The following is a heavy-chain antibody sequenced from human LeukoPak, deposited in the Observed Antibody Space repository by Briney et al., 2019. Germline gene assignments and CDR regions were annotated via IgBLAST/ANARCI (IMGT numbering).Heavy chain of an antibody. J-gene: IGHJ4*02. CDR3: ATGIAVAGIPYYFDY. CDR1: GYTFTDYY. CDR2: VDPEDGET. V-gene: IGHV1-69-2*01. Sequence: GATVKISCKVSGYTFTDYYMHWVQQAPGKGLEWMGLVDPEDGETIYAEKFQGRVTITADTSTDTAYMELSSLRPEDTAVYYCATGIAVAGIPYYFDYWGQGTLVTVSS. D-gene: IGHD6-19*01.